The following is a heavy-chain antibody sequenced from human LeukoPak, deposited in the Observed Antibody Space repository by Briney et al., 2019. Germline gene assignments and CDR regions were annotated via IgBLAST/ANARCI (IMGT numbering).Heavy chain of an antibody. J-gene: IGHJ4*02. Sequence: GGSLRLSCAASGFTFSSYAMSWVRQAPGKGLEWVSAISGSGGSTYYADSVKGRFTISRDNSKNTLYPQMNSLRAEDTAVYYCARVGTIVAARTCDYWGQGALVTVSS. CDR2: ISGSGGST. D-gene: IGHD6-13*01. CDR1: GFTFSSYA. CDR3: ARVGTIVAARTCDY. V-gene: IGHV3-23*01.